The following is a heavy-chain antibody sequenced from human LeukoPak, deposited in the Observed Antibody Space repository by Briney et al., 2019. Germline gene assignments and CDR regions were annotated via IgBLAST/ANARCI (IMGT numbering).Heavy chain of an antibody. CDR1: GYTFTGFG. CDR2: ISAYNGDT. V-gene: IGHV1-18*01. Sequence: ASVKVSCKTSGYTFTGFGMSWVRQAPGQGLEWMGWISAYNGDTNYAHNLQGRVTMTTDTSTSTAYMELRSLRSDDTAVYYCARGRPSDYWGQGTPVTVSS. CDR3: ARGRPSDY. J-gene: IGHJ4*02.